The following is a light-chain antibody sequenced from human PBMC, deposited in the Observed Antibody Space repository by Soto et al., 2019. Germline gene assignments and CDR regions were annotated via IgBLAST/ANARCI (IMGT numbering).Light chain of an antibody. CDR1: QSVISNY. Sequence: ETVLTQSPGTLSLSPGETATLTCRASQSVISNYLAWYQQKPDQAPRLLIYGASGRAAGIPDRFSGSGSGTDFTLTISRLEPEDFAVYYCQQYGSSRTFGQGTKVDIK. V-gene: IGKV3-20*01. CDR2: GAS. J-gene: IGKJ1*01. CDR3: QQYGSSRT.